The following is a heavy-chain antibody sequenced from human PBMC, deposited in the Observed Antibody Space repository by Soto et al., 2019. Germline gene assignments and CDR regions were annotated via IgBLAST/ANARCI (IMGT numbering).Heavy chain of an antibody. CDR3: ARVVEQQLVDYYYYGMDV. J-gene: IGHJ6*02. CDR1: GYTFTSYC. Sequence: ASVKVSCKASGYTFTSYCISWVRQAPGQGLEWMGWISAYNGNTNYAQKLQGRVTMTTDTSTSTAYMELRSLRSDDTAVYYCARVVEQQLVDYYYYGMDVWGQGTTVTVSS. D-gene: IGHD6-13*01. V-gene: IGHV1-18*04. CDR2: ISAYNGNT.